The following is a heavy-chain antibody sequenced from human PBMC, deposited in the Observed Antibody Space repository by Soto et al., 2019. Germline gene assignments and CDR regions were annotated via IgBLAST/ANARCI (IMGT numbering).Heavy chain of an antibody. Sequence: GGSLRLSCAASGFTFSSYSMNWVRQAPGKGLEWVSYISSSSSTIYYADSVKGRFTISRDNAKNSLYLQMNSLRDEDTAVYYCARANRANYCSGGSCYLYYFDYWGQGTLVTVSS. V-gene: IGHV3-48*02. CDR2: ISSSSSTI. CDR1: GFTFSSYS. J-gene: IGHJ4*02. CDR3: ARANRANYCSGGSCYLYYFDY. D-gene: IGHD2-15*01.